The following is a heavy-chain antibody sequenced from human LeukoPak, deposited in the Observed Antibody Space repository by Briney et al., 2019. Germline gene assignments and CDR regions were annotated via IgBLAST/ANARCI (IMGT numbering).Heavy chain of an antibody. D-gene: IGHD3-22*01. J-gene: IGHJ4*02. Sequence: GGSLRLSCAASGFTFSSYGMHWVRQAPGKGLEWVAVISYDGSNKYYADSVKGRFTISRDNSKNTLYLQMNSLRAEDTAVYYCAKYDSSGLALDYWGQGTLVTVSS. CDR3: AKYDSSGLALDY. V-gene: IGHV3-30*18. CDR1: GFTFSSYG. CDR2: ISYDGSNK.